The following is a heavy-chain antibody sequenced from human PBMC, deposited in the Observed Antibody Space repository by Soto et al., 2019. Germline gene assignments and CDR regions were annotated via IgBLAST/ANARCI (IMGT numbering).Heavy chain of an antibody. CDR2: MNPSTGNT. D-gene: IGHD6-19*01. V-gene: IGHV1-8*01. CDR1: GYTFTSYD. CDR3: ARGRIIVAGGFDP. Sequence: QVQLVQSGAEVKKPGASVKVPCKASGYTFTSYDIIWVRQATGQGLEWMGWMNPSTGNTDSAEKYQGRITMPRNTSISTVYMEVSSLNFEDTAVYYCARGRIIVAGGFDPWGQGTLVTVSS. J-gene: IGHJ5*02.